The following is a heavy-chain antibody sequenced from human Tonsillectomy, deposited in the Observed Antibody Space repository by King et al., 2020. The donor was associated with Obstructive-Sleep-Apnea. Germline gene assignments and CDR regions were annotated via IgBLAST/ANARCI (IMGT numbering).Heavy chain of an antibody. CDR3: VIGSGRRHTNWFDP. J-gene: IGHJ5*02. CDR2: INHSGST. V-gene: IGHV4-34*01. CDR1: GGSFSGYY. D-gene: IGHD1-26*01. Sequence: VQLQQWGAGLLKPSETLSLTCAVYGGSFSGYYWSWIRQPPGKGLEWIGDINHSGSTHYNPSLKSRVTISVDTSKNQFSLKLSSVTAADTAVYYCVIGSGRRHTNWFDPWGQGTLVTVSS.